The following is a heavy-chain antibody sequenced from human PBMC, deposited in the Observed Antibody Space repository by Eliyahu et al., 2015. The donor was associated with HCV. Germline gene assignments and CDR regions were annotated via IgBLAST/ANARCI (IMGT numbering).Heavy chain of an antibody. Sequence: EVQLVESGGGLVKPGGSLSLSCAASXFIFSSYTMNWVRQXXGKGXEWVSXISSSSSFIYYADSVKGRFTISRDNAKNSLYLQMTSLRAEDTAVYYCAIYGVYNSYYGVDVWGQGTTVTVSS. CDR2: ISSSSSFI. CDR3: AIYGVYNSYYGVDV. V-gene: IGHV3-21*01. J-gene: IGHJ6*02. CDR1: XFIFSSYT. D-gene: IGHD5/OR15-5a*01.